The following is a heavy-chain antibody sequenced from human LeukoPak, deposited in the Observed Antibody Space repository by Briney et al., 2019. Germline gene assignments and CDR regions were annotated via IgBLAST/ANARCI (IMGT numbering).Heavy chain of an antibody. V-gene: IGHV1-3*01. CDR3: ARGSGDNWFDP. D-gene: IGHD3-10*01. J-gene: IGHJ5*02. Sequence: ASVKVSCKASGYTFTSYAMHWVRQAPGQRLEWMGWINAGNGNTKYSQKLQGRVTITRDTSASTAYMELSSLRSEDTAVYYCARGSGDNWFDPWGQGTLVTVSS. CDR2: INAGNGNT. CDR1: GYTFTSYA.